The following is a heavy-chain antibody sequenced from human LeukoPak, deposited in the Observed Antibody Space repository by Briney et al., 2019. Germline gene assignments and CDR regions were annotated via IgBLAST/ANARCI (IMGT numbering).Heavy chain of an antibody. D-gene: IGHD3-22*01. CDR2: IIPIFGTA. CDR3: ARASYYYDSSGYYFNWFDP. Sequence: SVKVSCKASGGTFSSYAISWVRQAPGQGLEWMGGIIPIFGTANYAQKFQGRATITTDESTSTAYMELSSLRSEDTAVYYCARASYYYDSSGYYFNWFDPWGQGTLVTVSS. V-gene: IGHV1-69*05. J-gene: IGHJ5*02. CDR1: GGTFSSYA.